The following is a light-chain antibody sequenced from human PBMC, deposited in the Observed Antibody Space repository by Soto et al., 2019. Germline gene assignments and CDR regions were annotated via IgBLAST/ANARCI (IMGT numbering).Light chain of an antibody. CDR2: AAS. V-gene: IGKV1-39*01. J-gene: IGKJ4*01. CDR3: QQSNSTPLT. Sequence: DIQMTQSPSSLSASVGDRVTITCRASQSISSYLNWYQQKPGKAPKLLIYAASTLQRGVPSRFSGSGSGTDFTLTISSLQPEDVATYYCQQSNSTPLTFGGGTKVEIK. CDR1: QSISSY.